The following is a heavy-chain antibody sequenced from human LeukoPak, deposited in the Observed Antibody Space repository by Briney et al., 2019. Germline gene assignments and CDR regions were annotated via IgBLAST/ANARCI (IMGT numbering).Heavy chain of an antibody. Sequence: PGGSLRLSCTGSGFTFNNTWMTWVRQAPGKGLEWVSAISGSGGSTYYADSVKGRFTISRDNSKNTLYLQMNSLRAEDTAVYYCAKDKALFDFFDYWGQGTLVTVSS. D-gene: IGHD2-21*01. CDR2: ISGSGGST. CDR1: GFTFNNTW. CDR3: AKDKALFDFFDY. V-gene: IGHV3-23*01. J-gene: IGHJ4*02.